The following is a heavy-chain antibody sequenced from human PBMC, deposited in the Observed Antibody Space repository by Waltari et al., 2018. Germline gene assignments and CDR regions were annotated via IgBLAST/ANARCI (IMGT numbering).Heavy chain of an antibody. CDR3: AKDGQPVLVVPIDYMDV. D-gene: IGHD2-15*01. J-gene: IGHJ6*03. Sequence: EVQLLESGGGLVQPGGSLRLSCAASGFTFSSYAMSWVRQAPGKGLELVSALSGSGGSTYYADSVKGRFTISRDNSKNTLYLQMNSLRAEDTAVYYCAKDGQPVLVVPIDYMDVWGKGTTVTISS. CDR2: LSGSGGST. CDR1: GFTFSSYA. V-gene: IGHV3-23*01.